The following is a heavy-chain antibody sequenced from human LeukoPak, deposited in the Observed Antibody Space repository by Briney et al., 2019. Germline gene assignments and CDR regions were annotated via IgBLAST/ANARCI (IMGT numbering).Heavy chain of an antibody. J-gene: IGHJ4*02. D-gene: IGHD6-13*01. CDR2: ISGSGGRI. Sequence: GGSLRLSCAASGFIFSSYAMSWVRQAPGRGLEWVSAISGSGGRIYYADSVKGRFTLSRDNSKNTLYLQMNSLRAEDTAIYYCATRYDSSWNRDYWGQGALVTVSS. CDR1: GFIFSSYA. CDR3: ATRYDSSWNRDY. V-gene: IGHV3-23*01.